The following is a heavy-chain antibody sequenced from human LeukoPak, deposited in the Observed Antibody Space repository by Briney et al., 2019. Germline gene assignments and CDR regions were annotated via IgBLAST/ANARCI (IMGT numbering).Heavy chain of an antibody. D-gene: IGHD3-10*01. V-gene: IGHV3-9*01. CDR3: AKDKVGAMVRGVIGNWFDP. J-gene: IGHJ5*02. Sequence: GGSLRLSCAASGFTFDDYAMHWVRQAPGKGLEGVSGISWNSGSIVYADSVKGRFTISRDNAKNSLYLQMNSLRAEDTALYYCAKDKVGAMVRGVIGNWFDPWGQGTLVTVSS. CDR1: GFTFDDYA. CDR2: ISWNSGSI.